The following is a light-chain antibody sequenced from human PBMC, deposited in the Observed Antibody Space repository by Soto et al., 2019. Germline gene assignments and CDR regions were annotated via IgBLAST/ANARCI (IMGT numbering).Light chain of an antibody. J-gene: IGLJ7*02. V-gene: IGLV7-46*01. CDR3: LLSYSGSSI. CDR2: DIN. CDR1: TGTVTSGHY. Sequence: QAVVTQEPSLTVSPGGTVTLTCGSSTGTVTSGHYPYWFQLKPGQAPRTLLYDINNKHSWTPARLSGSLLGCKAALTISGAQPEEEGDYYALLSYSGSSIFGGATQPTAL.